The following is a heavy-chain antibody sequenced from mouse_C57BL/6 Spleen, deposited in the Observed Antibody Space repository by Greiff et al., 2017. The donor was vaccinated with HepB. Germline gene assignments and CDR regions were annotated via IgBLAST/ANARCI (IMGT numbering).Heavy chain of an antibody. D-gene: IGHD2-4*01. J-gene: IGHJ2*01. CDR1: GFTFSSYA. CDR3: AREGYDYDPYYFDY. V-gene: IGHV5-4*01. Sequence: DVKLVESGGGLVKPGGSLKLSCAASGFTFSSYAMSWVRQTPEKRLEWVATISDGGSYTYYPDNVKGRFTISRDNAKNNLYLQMSHLKSEDTAMYYCAREGYDYDPYYFDYWGQGTTLTVSS. CDR2: ISDGGSYT.